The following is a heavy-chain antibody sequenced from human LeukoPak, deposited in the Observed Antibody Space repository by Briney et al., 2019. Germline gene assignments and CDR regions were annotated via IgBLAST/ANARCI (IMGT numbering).Heavy chain of an antibody. Sequence: SETLSLTCAVYGGSFSDYYWTWMRQPPGKGLEWIGDINHSGSTNFNPSLKSRVSISVDTSKNQFSLRLSSVTAADTAVYYCAREGAVAKRGDFFDDGGQGTLVSVSS. V-gene: IGHV4-34*01. CDR3: AREGAVAKRGDFFDD. CDR2: INHSGST. CDR1: GGSFSDYY. D-gene: IGHD6-19*01. J-gene: IGHJ4*02.